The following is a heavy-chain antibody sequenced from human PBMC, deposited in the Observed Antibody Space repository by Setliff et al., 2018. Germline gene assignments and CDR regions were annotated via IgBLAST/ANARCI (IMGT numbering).Heavy chain of an antibody. V-gene: IGHV1-18*01. CDR1: GYSFPSYG. CDR3: ARGPPEFVVAPAEGKFDY. Sequence: GASVKVSCKASGYSFPSYGISWVRQAPGQGLEWMGWISAYARKFQGRVIMTTDTSTNTAYMELRSLRSDDTAIYYCARGPPEFVVAPAEGKFDYWGQGTLVTVSS. D-gene: IGHD2-15*01. J-gene: IGHJ4*02. CDR2: ISA.